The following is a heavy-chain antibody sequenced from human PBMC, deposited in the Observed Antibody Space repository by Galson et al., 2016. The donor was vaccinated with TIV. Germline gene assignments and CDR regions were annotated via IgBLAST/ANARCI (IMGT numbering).Heavy chain of an antibody. Sequence: SLRLSCAASGFPFSNYVMSWVRQAPGKGLEWVATITGSGYGAYGTYYTDSVKGRFTVSRDNSKSTLFLEMNGLRAEDTAVYYCAKDSTYSGGWFWFYWGQGTLVTVSS. CDR1: GFPFSNYV. CDR3: AKDSTYSGGWFWFY. D-gene: IGHD6-19*01. V-gene: IGHV3-23*01. J-gene: IGHJ4*02. CDR2: ITGSGYGAYGT.